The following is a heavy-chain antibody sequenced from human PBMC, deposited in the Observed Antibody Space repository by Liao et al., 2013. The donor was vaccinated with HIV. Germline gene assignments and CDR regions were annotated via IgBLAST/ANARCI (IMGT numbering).Heavy chain of an antibody. Sequence: QVQLQQWGAGLLKPSETLSLTCAVYGGSFTDYYWTWIRQPPREGGVEWIGEINHSGSTNYNPSLKSRVTISVDTSKNQFSLKLNSVTAADTAVYYCTRGGGCNSTSCYARWFDPLGPGNPGHRLL. V-gene: IGHV4-34*02. CDR2: INHSGST. D-gene: IGHD2-2*01. CDR1: GGSFTDYY. J-gene: IGHJ5*02. CDR3: TRGGGCNSTSCYARWFDP.